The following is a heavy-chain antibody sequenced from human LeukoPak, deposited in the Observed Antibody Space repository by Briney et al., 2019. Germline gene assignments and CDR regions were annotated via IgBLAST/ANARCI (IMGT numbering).Heavy chain of an antibody. V-gene: IGHV4-59*01. J-gene: IGHJ2*01. Sequence: SETLSLTCAVYGGSFSGYYWSWIRQPPGKGLEWIGYIYYGGSPNYNPSLKSRVTMSIDASKQQVSLKLSSVTAADTAVYYCARNAGATVTTLFDLWGRGTLVTVSS. CDR1: GGSFSGYY. CDR2: IYYGGSP. D-gene: IGHD4-17*01. CDR3: ARNAGATVTTLFDL.